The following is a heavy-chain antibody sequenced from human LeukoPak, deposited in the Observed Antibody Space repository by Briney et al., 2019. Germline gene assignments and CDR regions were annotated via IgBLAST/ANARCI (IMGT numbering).Heavy chain of an antibody. CDR2: ISSSSSYI. J-gene: IGHJ4*02. CDR1: GFTFSSYS. CDR3: ARGRLMYYYDSSGLPLDY. V-gene: IGHV3-21*01. D-gene: IGHD3-22*01. Sequence: GGSLRLSCAASGFTFSSYSMNWVRQAPGKGLEWVSSISSSSSYIYYADSVKGRFTISRDNAKNSLYLQMNSLRAEDTAVYYCARGRLMYYYDSSGLPLDYWGQGTLVTVSS.